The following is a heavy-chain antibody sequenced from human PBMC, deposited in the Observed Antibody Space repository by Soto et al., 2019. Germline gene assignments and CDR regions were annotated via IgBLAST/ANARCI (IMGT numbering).Heavy chain of an antibody. CDR1: GFTFGDFG. Sequence: PGGSLRLSCTGSGFTFGDFGMSWFRQAPGKGLEWLSFIRSKGYGGTTESAASVRGRFITSRDDSKSIAYLQMNSLKTGDTAVYYCASLTSWSQEYYYGMDVCGQGTTVTVSS. CDR3: ASLTSWSQEYYYGMDV. CDR2: IRSKGYGGTT. J-gene: IGHJ6*02. D-gene: IGHD2-2*01. V-gene: IGHV3-49*03.